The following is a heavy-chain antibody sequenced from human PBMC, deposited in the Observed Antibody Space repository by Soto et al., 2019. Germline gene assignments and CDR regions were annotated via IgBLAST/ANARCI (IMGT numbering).Heavy chain of an antibody. V-gene: IGHV3-21*01. J-gene: IGHJ4*02. CDR1: GFTFSSYS. Sequence: EVQLVESGGGLVKPGGSLRLSCAASGFTFSSYSMNWVRQAPGKGLEWVSSISSSSSYIYYADSVKGRFTISRDNAKNSLYLQMNSLRAEDTAVYYCARYDYCNSIHFDYWGQGTLVTVSS. D-gene: IGHD4-4*01. CDR3: ARYDYCNSIHFDY. CDR2: ISSSSSYI.